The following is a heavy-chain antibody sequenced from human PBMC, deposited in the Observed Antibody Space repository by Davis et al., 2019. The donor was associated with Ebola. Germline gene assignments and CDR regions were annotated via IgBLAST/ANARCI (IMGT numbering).Heavy chain of an antibody. CDR2: ISWNSDNI. Sequence: SLKISCTDSVITFSSYAMHWVRQAPGKGLEWISSISWNSDNIDYADSVKGRFITSRDNSRNSLYLQMESLRAEDTAFYYCAKDGAPYYDILIGYGEGLLDVWGKGTTVTVSS. CDR1: VITFSSYA. D-gene: IGHD3-9*01. J-gene: IGHJ6*04. CDR3: AKDGAPYYDILIGYGEGLLDV. V-gene: IGHV3-9*01.